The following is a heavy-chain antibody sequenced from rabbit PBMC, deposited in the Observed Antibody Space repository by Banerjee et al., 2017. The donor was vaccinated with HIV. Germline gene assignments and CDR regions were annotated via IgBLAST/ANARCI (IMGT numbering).Heavy chain of an antibody. J-gene: IGHJ4*01. V-gene: IGHV1S45*01. CDR2: INTSSGIA. CDR3: ARDDGYAGYGYAHL. D-gene: IGHD6-1*01. CDR1: GFSFSSSYW. Sequence: QEQLVESGGGLVQPEGSLTLTCTASGFSFSSSYWRYWVRQAPGKGLQWIGCINTSSGIAVYASWAKGRFTISKASSTTVTLQMTSLAAADTATYFCARDDGYAGYGYAHLWGPGPPVT.